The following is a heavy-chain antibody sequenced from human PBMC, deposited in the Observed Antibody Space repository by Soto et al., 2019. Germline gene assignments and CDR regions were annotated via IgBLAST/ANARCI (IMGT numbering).Heavy chain of an antibody. D-gene: IGHD3-22*01. Sequence: GGSLRLSCAASGFTFSSYAMSWVRQAPGKGLEWVSAISGSGGSTYYADSVKGRFTISRDNSKNTLYLQMNSLRAEDTAVYYCAKGHYYDSSGYYDDAFDIWGQGTMVTVSS. CDR3: AKGHYYDSSGYYDDAFDI. V-gene: IGHV3-23*01. CDR2: ISGSGGST. J-gene: IGHJ3*02. CDR1: GFTFSSYA.